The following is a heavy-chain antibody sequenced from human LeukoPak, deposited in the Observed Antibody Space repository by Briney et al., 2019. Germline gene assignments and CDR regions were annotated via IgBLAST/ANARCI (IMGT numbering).Heavy chain of an antibody. Sequence: GASVKVSCKASGYTFISYAMNWVRQAPGQGLEWMGWINTNTANPTYAQGFTGRFVFSLDTSVSTAYLQISSLKAEDTAVYYCARDHEWELPNDAFDIWGQGTMVTVSS. CDR2: INTNTANP. V-gene: IGHV7-4-1*02. J-gene: IGHJ3*02. CDR1: GYTFISYA. CDR3: ARDHEWELPNDAFDI. D-gene: IGHD1-26*01.